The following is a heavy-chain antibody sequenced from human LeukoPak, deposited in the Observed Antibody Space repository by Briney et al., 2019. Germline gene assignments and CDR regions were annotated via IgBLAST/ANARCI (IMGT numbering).Heavy chain of an antibody. CDR1: GFTFSDYY. J-gene: IGHJ6*03. CDR2: ISSSGSTI. CDR3: ARVPRDCSSTSCYYLYYYYYMDV. Sequence: GGSLRLSCAASGFTFSDYYMSWIRQAPGKGLEWVSYISSSGSTIYYADSVKGRFTISRDNAKNSLYLQMNSLRAEDTAVYYCARVPRDCSSTSCYYLYYYYYMDVWGKGTTVTISS. D-gene: IGHD2-2*01. V-gene: IGHV3-11*01.